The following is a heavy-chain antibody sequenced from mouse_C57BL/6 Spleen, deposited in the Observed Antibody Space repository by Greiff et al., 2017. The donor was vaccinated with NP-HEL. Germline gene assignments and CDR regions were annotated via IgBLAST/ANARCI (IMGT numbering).Heavy chain of an antibody. CDR2: ISSGSSTI. J-gene: IGHJ2*01. D-gene: IGHD2-4*01. CDR3: ARPSTMITSYYFDD. Sequence: DVQLVESGGGLVKPGGSLKLSCAASGFTFSDYGMHWVRQAPEKGLEWVAYISSGSSTIYYADTVKGRFTISRDNAKNTVFLQMTSLRSEDTAMYYCARPSTMITSYYFDDWGQGTTLTVAS. V-gene: IGHV5-17*01. CDR1: GFTFSDYG.